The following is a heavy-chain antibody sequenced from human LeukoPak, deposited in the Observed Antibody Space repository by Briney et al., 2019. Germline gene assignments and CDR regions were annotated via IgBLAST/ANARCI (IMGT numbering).Heavy chain of an antibody. V-gene: IGHV3-23*01. Sequence: GGSLRLSCAASGFTFSNFAMSWVRQAPGKGREWVLGISGSGGSSYYADYVKGRFTISRVICKASMELQMNSLRAEDTAVYYCAKATVTSVYFDYLGQGTLVTVSS. D-gene: IGHD4-17*01. J-gene: IGHJ4*02. CDR2: ISGSGGSS. CDR3: AKATVTSVYFDY. CDR1: GFTFSNFA.